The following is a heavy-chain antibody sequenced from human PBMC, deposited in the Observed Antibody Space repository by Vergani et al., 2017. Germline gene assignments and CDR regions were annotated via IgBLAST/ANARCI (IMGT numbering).Heavy chain of an antibody. Sequence: LVEAGGGLVQPGGSLRLSCTASGFTFQAFAFHWVRQVSGRGLEWVSGIDRNYGVKNGNSFEGRFSISGDNAKKAVFLQMNNLRQEDTALYFCVKDNDYDADGPVDLWGRGTLVTVSS. CDR2: IDRNYGVK. D-gene: IGHD3-16*01. CDR1: GFTFQAFA. J-gene: IGHJ2*01. V-gene: IGHV3-9*01. CDR3: VKDNDYDADGPVDL.